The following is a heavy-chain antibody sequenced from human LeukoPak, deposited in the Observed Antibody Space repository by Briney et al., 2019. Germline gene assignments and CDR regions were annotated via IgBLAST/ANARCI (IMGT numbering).Heavy chain of an antibody. CDR2: IVPSGST. CDR1: GASIRSYY. V-gene: IGHV4-4*07. Sequence: SETLSLTCTVSGASIRSYYWSWIRQPAGKGLEWIGRIVPSGSTNYNPSHKSRVTMSVDASKNQFSLKLNSVTAADTAVYYCAKEGAAPGPDFDYWGQGTQVIVSS. CDR3: AKEGAAPGPDFDY. D-gene: IGHD6-13*01. J-gene: IGHJ4*02.